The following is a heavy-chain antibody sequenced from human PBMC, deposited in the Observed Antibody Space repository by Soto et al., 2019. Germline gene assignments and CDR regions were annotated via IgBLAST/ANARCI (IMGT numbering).Heavy chain of an antibody. J-gene: IGHJ6*02. CDR2: NYYSGIT. Sequence: QVQLQESGPGLVKPSQTLSLTCTVSGGSISSGGYYWTWIRQHPGKGLEWIGYNYYSGITYYNPSLQSRVTISLDTSKNQFALKLSSVTAAATAVYYCARGSSIASLYYGMDVWGQGTTVTVSS. V-gene: IGHV4-31*03. CDR1: GGSISSGGYY. CDR3: ARGSSIASLYYGMDV. D-gene: IGHD6-6*01.